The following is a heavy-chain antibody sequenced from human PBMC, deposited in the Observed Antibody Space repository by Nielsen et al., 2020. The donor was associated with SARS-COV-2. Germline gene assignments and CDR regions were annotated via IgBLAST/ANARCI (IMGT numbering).Heavy chain of an antibody. D-gene: IGHD3-3*01. J-gene: IGHJ4*02. CDR2: IKQDGSEK. CDR1: GSTFSSYW. CDR3: ARVLYDFWSGYYLDY. V-gene: IGHV3-7*03. Sequence: GESLKISCAASGSTFSSYWMSWVRQAPGKGLEWVANIKQDGSEKYYVDSVKGRFTISRDNAKNSLYLQMNSLRAEDTAVYYCARVLYDFWSGYYLDYWGQGTLVTVSS.